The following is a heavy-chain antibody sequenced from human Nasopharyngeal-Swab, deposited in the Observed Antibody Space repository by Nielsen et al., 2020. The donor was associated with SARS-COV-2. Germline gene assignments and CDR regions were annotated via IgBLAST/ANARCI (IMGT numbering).Heavy chain of an antibody. J-gene: IGHJ3*02. CDR2: IWYDGSNK. V-gene: IGHV3-33*01. CDR3: ARDSPGTDSSGYDDAFDI. CDR1: GFTFSSYG. D-gene: IGHD3-22*01. Sequence: GESLQISCAASGFTFSSYGMHWVRQAPGKGLEWVAVIWYDGSNKYYADSVKGRFTISRDNSKNTLYLQMNSLRAEDTAVYYCARDSPGTDSSGYDDAFDIWGQGTMVTASS.